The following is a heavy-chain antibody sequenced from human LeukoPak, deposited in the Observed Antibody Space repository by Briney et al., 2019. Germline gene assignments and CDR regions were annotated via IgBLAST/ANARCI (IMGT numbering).Heavy chain of an antibody. D-gene: IGHD6-19*01. V-gene: IGHV3-30*18. CDR2: ISYDGSNK. Sequence: PGKSLRLSCAASGFTFSTFGMHWVRQAPGKGLEWVAVISYDGSNKYYADSVKGRFTISRDNSKNTLYLQMNSLRAEDTAVYYCAKFLNGSGEPGKDYWGQGTLVTVSS. CDR3: AKFLNGSGEPGKDY. J-gene: IGHJ4*02. CDR1: GFTFSTFG.